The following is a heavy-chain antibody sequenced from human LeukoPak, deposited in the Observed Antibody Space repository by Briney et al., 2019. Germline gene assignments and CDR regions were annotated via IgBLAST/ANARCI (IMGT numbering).Heavy chain of an antibody. V-gene: IGHV4-59*08. Sequence: PSETLSLTCTVSGGSISSYYWSWIRQPPGKGLEWIGYIYYSGSTNYKPSLKSRVTISVDTSKNQFSLKLSSVTAADTAVYYCARPRVATIHPLDYWGQGTLVTVSS. CDR3: ARPRVATIHPLDY. CDR1: GGSISSYY. D-gene: IGHD5-12*01. CDR2: IYYSGST. J-gene: IGHJ4*02.